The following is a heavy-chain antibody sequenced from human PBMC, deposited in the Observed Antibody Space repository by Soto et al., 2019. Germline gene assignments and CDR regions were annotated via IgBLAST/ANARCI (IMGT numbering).Heavy chain of an antibody. Sequence: QITLKESAPTRVKPTQTLTLTCTFSGFSLTSRPMGVGWIRQPPGKALEWLAFIYWDDDKRYSPSLRSRLTIPKDTSGKQVVLTMTNLDPVDTATYYCAHRLSGYNWNGGYFDYWGQGALVTVSS. CDR2: IYWDDDK. CDR3: AHRLSGYNWNGGYFDY. CDR1: GFSLTSRPMG. J-gene: IGHJ4*02. D-gene: IGHD1-1*01. V-gene: IGHV2-5*02.